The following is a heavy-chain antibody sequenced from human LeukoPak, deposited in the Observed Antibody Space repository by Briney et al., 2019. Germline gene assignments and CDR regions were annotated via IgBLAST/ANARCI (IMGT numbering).Heavy chain of an antibody. CDR2: IIPIFGTA. J-gene: IGHJ4*02. V-gene: IGHV1-69*05. CDR3: ARGDSSGYYGLY. CDR1: GGTFSSYA. Sequence: SVKVSCKASGGTFSSYAISWVRQAPVQGLEWMGRIIPIFGTANYAQKFQGRVTITTDESTSTAYMELSSLKSEDTAVYYCARGDSSGYYGLYWGQGTLVTVSS. D-gene: IGHD3-22*01.